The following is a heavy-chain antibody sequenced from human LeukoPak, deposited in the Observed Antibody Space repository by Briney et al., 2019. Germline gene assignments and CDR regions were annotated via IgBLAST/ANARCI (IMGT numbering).Heavy chain of an antibody. D-gene: IGHD2-21*02. CDR3: AKGGVNPVTAGDY. J-gene: IGHJ4*02. CDR2: ISESGGTT. Sequence: PGGSLRLSCAASGLTFSSYAMSWVRQAPGKGLECVSGISESGGTTYYVDSVKGRFTISRDNSKNTVYLQMNSLRGDDTAIYYCAKGGVNPVTAGDYWGQGTLVTVSS. CDR1: GLTFSSYA. V-gene: IGHV3-23*01.